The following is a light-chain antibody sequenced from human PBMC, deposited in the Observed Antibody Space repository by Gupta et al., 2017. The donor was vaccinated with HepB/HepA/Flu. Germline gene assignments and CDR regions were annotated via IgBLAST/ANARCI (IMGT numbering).Light chain of an antibody. Sequence: QSALTPPASVSGSPGQSITISCTGTSSDVGGYNHVSWYQQHPGRAPTLMIYDVINRPSGGSNRCSGSKSGNTASLTISGRQAEDEADYYCSSYTRSSTYVFGTWTKVTVL. CDR3: SSYTRSSTYV. CDR1: SSDVGGYNH. J-gene: IGLJ1*01. CDR2: DVI. V-gene: IGLV2-14*03.